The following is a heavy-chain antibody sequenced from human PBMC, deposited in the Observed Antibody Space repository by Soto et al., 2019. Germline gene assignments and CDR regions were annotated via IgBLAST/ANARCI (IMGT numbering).Heavy chain of an antibody. D-gene: IGHD5-12*01. CDR2: IKSKTDGGTT. CDR1: GFTFSNAW. Sequence: GGSLRLSCAASGFTFSNAWMNWVRQAPGKGLEWVGRIKSKTDGGTTDYAAPVKGRFTISRDDSKNTLYLQMNSLKTEDTAVYYCTTEPGGYDLADAFDIWGQGTMVTVSS. J-gene: IGHJ3*02. V-gene: IGHV3-15*07. CDR3: TTEPGGYDLADAFDI.